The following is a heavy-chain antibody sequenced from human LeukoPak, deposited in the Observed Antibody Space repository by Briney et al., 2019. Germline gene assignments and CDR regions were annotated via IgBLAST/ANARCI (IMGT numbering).Heavy chain of an antibody. CDR3: ARQAYGSGSYERPFDF. CDR1: GGSIINYY. D-gene: IGHD3-10*01. Sequence: SETLSLTCSVSGGSIINYYWSWIRQAPGKGLEWICHIHSSGTTNYNPSLKSRGTISVDTSKNPCSLKLTSVTAADTAVVYCARQAYGSGSYERPFDFWGQGILVTVSS. V-gene: IGHV4-4*09. CDR2: IHSSGTT. J-gene: IGHJ4*02.